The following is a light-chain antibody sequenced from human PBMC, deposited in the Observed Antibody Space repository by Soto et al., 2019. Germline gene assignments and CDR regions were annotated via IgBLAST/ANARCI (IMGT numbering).Light chain of an antibody. J-gene: IGKJ1*01. V-gene: IGKV4-1*01. CDR3: QQYYSTWWT. Sequence: DIVMTQSPDSLAVSLGERATINCKSSQSVLYSSNNKNYLAWYQQKPGQPPKLLIYWASIRESGVPDRFSGSGSGTDFTLTISSLQAEDVAVYYCQQYYSTWWTFGQGTKVEIK. CDR1: QSVLYSSNNKNY. CDR2: WAS.